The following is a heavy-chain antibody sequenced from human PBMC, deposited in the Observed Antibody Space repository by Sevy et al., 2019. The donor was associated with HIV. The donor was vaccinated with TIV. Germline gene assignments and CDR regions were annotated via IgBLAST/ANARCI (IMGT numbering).Heavy chain of an antibody. CDR1: GFTFSSYG. J-gene: IGHJ4*02. V-gene: IGHV3-30*18. Sequence: GGSLRLSCAASGFTFSSYGMHWVRQAPGKGLEWVAVTSYDGSNKYYADSVKGRFTISRENSKNTVHLQMNSLRTDDTAVYYCAKDAEGLAGDYWGQGTLVTVSS. CDR3: AKDAEGLAGDY. CDR2: TSYDGSNK. D-gene: IGHD3-3*01.